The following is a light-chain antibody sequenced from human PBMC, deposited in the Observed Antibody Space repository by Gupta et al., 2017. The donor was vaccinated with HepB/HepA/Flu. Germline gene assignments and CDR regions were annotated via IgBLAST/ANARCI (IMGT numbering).Light chain of an antibody. Sequence: NFMLTQPHSVSESPGKTVTISCTRSSGNIASAYVQWYQQRPGSAPTTVIYENDQRPSGVPDRFSASIDSSSNSASLSISGLKTEDEADNYCQSYDDVVVFGGGTKLTVL. CDR3: QSYDDVVV. V-gene: IGLV6-57*03. CDR1: SGNIASAY. J-gene: IGLJ2*01. CDR2: END.